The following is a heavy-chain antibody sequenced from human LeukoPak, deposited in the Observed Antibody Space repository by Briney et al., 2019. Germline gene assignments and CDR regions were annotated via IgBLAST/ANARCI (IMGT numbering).Heavy chain of an antibody. V-gene: IGHV4-39*01. CDR2: IYYSGST. D-gene: IGHD5-12*01. CDR1: GGSISSSSYY. Sequence: PSETLSLTCAVYGGSISSSSYYWGWIRQPPGKGLEWIGSIYYSGSTYYNPSLKSRVTISVDTSKNQFSLKLSSVTAADTAVYYCARGVAGGYSGYDPISFDYWGQGTLVTVSS. J-gene: IGHJ4*02. CDR3: ARGVAGGYSGYDPISFDY.